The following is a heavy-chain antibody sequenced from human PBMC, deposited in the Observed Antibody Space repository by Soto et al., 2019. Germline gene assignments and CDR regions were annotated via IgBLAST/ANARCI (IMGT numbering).Heavy chain of an antibody. CDR1: GGTFSNYP. CDR3: ARGVYCGGGFYSHFDY. J-gene: IGHJ4*02. CDR2: IIPIFGTT. D-gene: IGHD2-21*02. Sequence: VQLVQSGAEVKKPGSSVKVSCKASGGTFSNYPFIWVRQAPGQGLDWMGGIIPIFGTTDYGQRFQGRVTITADESTNTAYMELSSLRSDDTAVYYCARGVYCGGGFYSHFDYWGQGTLVTVSS. V-gene: IGHV1-69*01.